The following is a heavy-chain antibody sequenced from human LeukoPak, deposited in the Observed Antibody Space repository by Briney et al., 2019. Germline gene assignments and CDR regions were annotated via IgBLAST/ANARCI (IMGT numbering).Heavy chain of an antibody. CDR1: GSTLSDHY. Sequence: GGSLRLSCAVSGSTLSDHYMDWVRQAPGKGLEWVGRTRNKARGYTTEYAASVKGRFTISRDDSRNSLYLQMNSLQSEDTAVYYCTRRMTGEVLDYWGQGTLVTVSS. D-gene: IGHD7-27*01. V-gene: IGHV3-72*01. CDR3: TRRMTGEVLDY. J-gene: IGHJ4*02. CDR2: TRNKARGYTT.